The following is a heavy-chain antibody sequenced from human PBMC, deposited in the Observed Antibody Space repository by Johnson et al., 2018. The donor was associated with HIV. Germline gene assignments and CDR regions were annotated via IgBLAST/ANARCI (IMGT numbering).Heavy chain of an antibody. V-gene: IGHV3-7*01. CDR2: IKQDGSEK. CDR3: ARVGAAGVDAFDI. D-gene: IGHD6-25*01. Sequence: VQVVESGGGVVQPGRSLRLSCAASGFTFSSYWMSWVRQAPGKGLEWVANIKQDGSEKYYVDSVKGRFTISRDNAKNSLYLQMNSLRAEDTAVYYCARVGAAGVDAFDIWGQGTMVTVSS. CDR1: GFTFSSYW. J-gene: IGHJ3*02.